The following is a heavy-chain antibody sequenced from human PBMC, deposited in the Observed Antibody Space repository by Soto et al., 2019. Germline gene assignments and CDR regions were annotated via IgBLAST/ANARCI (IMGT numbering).Heavy chain of an antibody. V-gene: IGHV5-51*01. D-gene: IGHD6-19*01. Sequence: PGESLKISCKGAGYSFTDYWIGWVRQMPGKGLEWMGIIYPGDSGARYSPSFQGQVSISADKSVNTAYLQWGSLKASDTAMYYRARQTTGWFGMDVWGQGTTVTVSS. CDR2: IYPGDSGA. CDR1: GYSFTDYW. CDR3: ARQTTGWFGMDV. J-gene: IGHJ6*02.